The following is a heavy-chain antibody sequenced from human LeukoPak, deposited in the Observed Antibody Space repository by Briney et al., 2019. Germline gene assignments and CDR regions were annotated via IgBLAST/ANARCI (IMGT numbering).Heavy chain of an antibody. CDR3: ARQGARENWFDP. V-gene: IGHV4-39*01. CDR1: DDSISSTFYS. J-gene: IGHJ5*02. CDR2: VFYNGKT. Sequence: SETLSLTCTVSDDSISSTFYSWGWIRQPPGEGLEWIGSVFYNGKTYYNPSLESRIAISVDTSKNHFSLQLSPVTAADTAVYYCARQGARENWFDPWGQGTLVTVSS.